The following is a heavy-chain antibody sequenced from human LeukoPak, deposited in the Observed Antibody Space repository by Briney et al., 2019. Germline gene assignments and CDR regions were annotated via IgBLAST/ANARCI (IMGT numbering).Heavy chain of an antibody. D-gene: IGHD5-18*01. CDR3: ATARKRIQLWLHVY. Sequence: SVKVSCKASGGTFSSYAISWVRQAPGQGLEWMGGIIPIFGTANYAQKFQGRVTITADESTSTAYMGLSSLRSEDTAVYYCATARKRIQLWLHVYWGQGTLVTVSS. CDR2: IIPIFGTA. J-gene: IGHJ4*02. CDR1: GGTFSSYA. V-gene: IGHV1-69*13.